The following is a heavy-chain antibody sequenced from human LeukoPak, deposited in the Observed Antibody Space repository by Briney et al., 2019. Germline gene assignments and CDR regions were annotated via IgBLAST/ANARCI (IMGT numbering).Heavy chain of an antibody. CDR1: GFTFNTYA. CDR2: TSYDGTTI. CDR3: ARDPSTYYYGSGSSAH. V-gene: IGHV3-30*04. J-gene: IGHJ4*02. D-gene: IGHD3-10*01. Sequence: GGSLRLSCTASGFTFNTYAMHWVRQAPGKGLEWVAITSYDGTTIYYGDSVKGRFTISRDNAKNSLYLQMNSLRAEDTAVYYCARDPSTYYYGSGSSAHWGQGTLVTVSS.